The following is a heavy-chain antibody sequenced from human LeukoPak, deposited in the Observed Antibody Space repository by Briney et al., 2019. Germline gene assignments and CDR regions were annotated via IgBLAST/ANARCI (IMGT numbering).Heavy chain of an antibody. Sequence: GGSLRLSCAASGFTLSSYWMHWVRQAPGEGLVWVSRINSDGSSTSYADSVKGRFTISRDNAKNTLYLQMNSLRAEDTAVYYCALRLGGDSNGVFDYWGQGTLVTVSS. CDR1: GFTLSSYW. V-gene: IGHV3-74*01. J-gene: IGHJ4*02. D-gene: IGHD2-21*02. CDR2: INSDGSST. CDR3: ALRLGGDSNGVFDY.